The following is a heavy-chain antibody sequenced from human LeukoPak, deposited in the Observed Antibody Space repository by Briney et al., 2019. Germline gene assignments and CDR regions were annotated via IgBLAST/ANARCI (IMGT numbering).Heavy chain of an antibody. D-gene: IGHD5-12*01. CDR2: IYPGDSDT. CDR3: ARQTKIRGYSGYDLDY. Sequence: GASLKISCKGSGSSFTSYWIGWVRPLPGKGLEWMGIIYPGDSDTRYSPSFQGQVTTSADKSISTAYLQWSSLKASDTAMYYCARQTKIRGYSGYDLDYWGQGTLVTVSS. J-gene: IGHJ4*02. CDR1: GSSFTSYW. V-gene: IGHV5-51*01.